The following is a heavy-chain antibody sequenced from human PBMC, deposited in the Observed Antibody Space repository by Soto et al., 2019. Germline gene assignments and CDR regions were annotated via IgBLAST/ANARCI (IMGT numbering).Heavy chain of an antibody. CDR2: MSYDGSDT. CDR3: ARRGVGGYYDFWSGYYNGYYYGMDV. V-gene: IGHV3-30*03. D-gene: IGHD3-3*01. CDR1: GFIFSNNG. Sequence: GGSLRLSCVGSGFIFSNNGMHWVRQTPGKGLEWVAFMSYDGSDTFYADSVKGRFTISRDNSKNTLFLHMSNLRSDDTAVYYCARRGVGGYYDFWSGYYNGYYYGMDVWGQGTTVTVSS. J-gene: IGHJ6*02.